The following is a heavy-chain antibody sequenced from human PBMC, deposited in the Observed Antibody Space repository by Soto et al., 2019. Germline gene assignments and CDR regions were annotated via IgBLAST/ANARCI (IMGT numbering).Heavy chain of an antibody. CDR3: ARDRYYYGSGSYFPGMDV. CDR2: ISSSGSTI. D-gene: IGHD3-10*01. CDR1: GFTFSDYY. J-gene: IGHJ6*02. V-gene: IGHV3-11*01. Sequence: QVQLVESGGGLVKPGGSLRLSCAASGFTFSDYYMSWIRQAPGKGLEWVSYISSSGSTIYYADSVKGRLTISRDNAKNSLYLQMNSLRGEDTAVYYCARDRYYYGSGSYFPGMDVWGQGTTVTVSS.